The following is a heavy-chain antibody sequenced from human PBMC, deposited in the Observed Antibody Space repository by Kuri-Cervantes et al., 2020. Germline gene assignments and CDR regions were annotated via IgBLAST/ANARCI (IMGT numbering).Heavy chain of an antibody. J-gene: IGHJ6*02. Sequence: GESLKISCAASGFTFSSYAMHWVRQAPGKGLEWMAVISYDGSNKYYADSVKGRITISRDNSKNTLYLQVSTLRAEDTAVYYCARAPYNWNYAYGMDVWGQGTTVTVSS. D-gene: IGHD1-7*01. CDR3: ARAPYNWNYAYGMDV. V-gene: IGHV3-30-3*01. CDR1: GFTFSSYA. CDR2: ISYDGSNK.